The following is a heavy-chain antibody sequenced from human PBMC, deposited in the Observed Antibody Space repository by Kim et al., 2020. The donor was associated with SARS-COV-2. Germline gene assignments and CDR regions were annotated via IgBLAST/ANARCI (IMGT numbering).Heavy chain of an antibody. Sequence: SPSRKSRVTIPVDRSKNQFSLKLSSVTAADTAVYSCARAYGSRSYFPFDYWGQGTLVTVSS. J-gene: IGHJ4*02. V-gene: IGHV4-30-2*05. CDR3: ARAYGSRSYFPFDY. D-gene: IGHD3-10*01.